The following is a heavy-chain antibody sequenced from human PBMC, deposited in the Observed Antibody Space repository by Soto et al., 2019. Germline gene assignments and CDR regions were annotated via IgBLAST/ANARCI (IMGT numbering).Heavy chain of an antibody. CDR2: ISGSDGYT. CDR3: ATGYYFDF. Sequence: GGSLRLSCAASGFTFSSYAMTWVRQAPGKGLEWVSSISGSDGYTYYADSVKGRFTVSRDNSENTLYLQMSSLRADDTAVYYCATGYYFDFWGPGTLVTVSS. D-gene: IGHD6-13*01. V-gene: IGHV3-23*01. J-gene: IGHJ4*02. CDR1: GFTFSSYA.